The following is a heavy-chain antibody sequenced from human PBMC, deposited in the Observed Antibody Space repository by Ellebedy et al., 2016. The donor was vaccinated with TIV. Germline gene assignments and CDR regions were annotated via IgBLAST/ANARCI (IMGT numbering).Heavy chain of an antibody. D-gene: IGHD3-22*01. Sequence: LRLSCTVSGGSINSGDSYWSWIRQPPGKGLEWIGYIYYSGSTYYNPSLKSRVTISVDTSKNQFSLKLSSVTAADTAVYYCAVDSSPFDYWGQGTLVTVSS. CDR1: GGSINSGDSY. V-gene: IGHV4-30-4*01. CDR2: IYYSGST. CDR3: AVDSSPFDY. J-gene: IGHJ4*02.